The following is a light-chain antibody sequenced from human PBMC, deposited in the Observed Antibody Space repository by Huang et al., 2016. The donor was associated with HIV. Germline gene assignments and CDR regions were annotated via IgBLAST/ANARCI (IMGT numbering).Light chain of an antibody. CDR3: QQYNNWPPAT. V-gene: IGKV3-15*01. CDR1: QSVSSN. CDR2: GAS. J-gene: IGKJ3*01. Sequence: EIVMTQSPATLSVSPGERATLSCRASQSVSSNLAWYQQKPGQAPRLLIYGASTRATGIPARFSGSGSVTEFTLTISSLQSEDFAVYYCQQYNNWPPATFGPGTKVDIK.